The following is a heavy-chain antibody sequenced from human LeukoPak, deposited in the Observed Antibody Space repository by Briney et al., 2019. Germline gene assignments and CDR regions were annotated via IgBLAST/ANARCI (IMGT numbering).Heavy chain of an antibody. CDR2: IIPILGIA. CDR3: ASTSPNCSSTSCPLPTPRIYYYYGMDV. D-gene: IGHD2-2*01. CDR1: GGTFSSYA. V-gene: IGHV1-69*04. J-gene: IGHJ6*02. Sequence: ASVKVSCKASGGTFSSYAISWVRQAPGQGLEWMGRIIPILGIANYAQKFQGRVTITADKSTSTAYMELSSLRSEDTAVYYCASTSPNCSSTSCPLPTPRIYYYYGMDVWGQGTTVTVSS.